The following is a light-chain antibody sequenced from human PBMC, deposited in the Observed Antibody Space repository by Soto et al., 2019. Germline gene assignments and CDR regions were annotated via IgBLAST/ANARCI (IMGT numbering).Light chain of an antibody. Sequence: QSALTQPPSASGSPGQSVTISCTGTSSDVGGYKYVSWYQQYPGKAPKLMIYAVSERPSGVPDRFSGSKSGNTASLTVSGLQAEDEADYYCSSYAGSINYVLGTGTKV. J-gene: IGLJ1*01. V-gene: IGLV2-8*01. CDR2: AVS. CDR3: SSYAGSINYV. CDR1: SSDVGGYKY.